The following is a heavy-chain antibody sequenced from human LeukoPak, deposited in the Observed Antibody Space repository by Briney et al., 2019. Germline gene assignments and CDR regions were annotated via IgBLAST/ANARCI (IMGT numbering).Heavy chain of an antibody. V-gene: IGHV3-21*01. CDR3: ARGGYGGYVNFDY. CDR1: GFTFSSYS. D-gene: IGHD5-12*01. CDR2: ISSSSSYI. Sequence: GGSLRLSCAASGFTFSSYSMNWVRQAPGKGLEWVSSISSSSSYIYYADSVKGRFTISRDNAKNSLYLQMNSLRAEDTAVYYCARGGYGGYVNFDYWGQGTLVTVSS. J-gene: IGHJ4*02.